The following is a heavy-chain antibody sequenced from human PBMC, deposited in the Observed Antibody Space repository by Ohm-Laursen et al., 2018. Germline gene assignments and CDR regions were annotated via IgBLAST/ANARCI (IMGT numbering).Heavy chain of an antibody. V-gene: IGHV1-69*01. CDR2: IIPIFGTA. Sequence: SSVKVSCKASGGTLSSYAISWVRQAPGQGPEWMGGIIPIFGTANYAQKFQGRVTITADESTSTAYMELSSLRSEDTAVYYCGSVNYYDSSVGYWGQGTLVTVSS. CDR3: GSVNYYDSSVGY. D-gene: IGHD3-22*01. J-gene: IGHJ4*02. CDR1: GGTLSSYA.